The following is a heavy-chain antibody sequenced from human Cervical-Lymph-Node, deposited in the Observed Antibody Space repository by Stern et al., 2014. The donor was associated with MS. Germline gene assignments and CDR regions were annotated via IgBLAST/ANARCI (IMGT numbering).Heavy chain of an antibody. CDR2: VDTEDGET. CDR3: ATDRGVK. V-gene: IGHV1-24*01. J-gene: IGHJ4*02. D-gene: IGHD3-10*01. CDR1: GHPLSELA. Sequence: QVQLVQSGAEVKKPGASVTVSCNVSGHPLSELAIHWLRQLPTSGHEWLGQVDTEDGETVYAQRLQGRLTMTEDTTTGTAYMTLIALTSDDTAVYYCATDRGVKWGPGTLVAVSS.